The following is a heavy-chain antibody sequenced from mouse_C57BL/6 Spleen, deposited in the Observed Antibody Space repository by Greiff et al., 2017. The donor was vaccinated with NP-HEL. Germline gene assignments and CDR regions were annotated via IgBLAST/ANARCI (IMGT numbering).Heavy chain of an antibody. CDR2: IDPENGDT. Sequence: EVKLVESGAELVRPGASVKLSCTASGFNIKDDYMHWVKQRPEQGLEWIGWIDPENGDTEYASKFKGKATITAATSSNPAYLQLSSLTSEDTAVYYCTTRGYGSSGDYWGQGTTLTVSS. CDR1: GFNIKDDY. CDR3: TTRGYGSSGDY. J-gene: IGHJ2*01. V-gene: IGHV14-4*01. D-gene: IGHD1-1*01.